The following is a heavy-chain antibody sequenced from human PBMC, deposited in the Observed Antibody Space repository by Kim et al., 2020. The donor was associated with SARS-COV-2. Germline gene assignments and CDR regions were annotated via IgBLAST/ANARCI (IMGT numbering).Heavy chain of an antibody. Sequence: ASVKVSCKPSGYTFTGYYIHWVRQAPGQGLEWMGCMNPNSAGTNYAHNLQARVTMTRDTSISTAYMELSSLRSDDTAVYYCARAGVVGATPSHFDYWGQGTLVTVSS. CDR2: MNPNSAGT. J-gene: IGHJ4*02. CDR1: GYTFTGYY. V-gene: IGHV1-2*07. CDR3: ARAGVVGATPSHFDY. D-gene: IGHD2-15*01.